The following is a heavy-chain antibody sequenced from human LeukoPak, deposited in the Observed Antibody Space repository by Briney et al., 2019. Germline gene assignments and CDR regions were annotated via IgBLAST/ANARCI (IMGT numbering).Heavy chain of an antibody. D-gene: IGHD1-26*01. CDR2: IHSSGGS. CDR1: GASISNYY. V-gene: IGHV4-4*09. J-gene: IGHJ4*02. CDR3: ARPGSYHDF. Sequence: SETLSLTCTVSGASISNYYWSWIRQTPEKGLEWMGHIHSSGGSSYYPSLKSRLTLSIDTSRNQLSLKLPSVTAADPAVYFCARPGSYHDFWGQGALV.